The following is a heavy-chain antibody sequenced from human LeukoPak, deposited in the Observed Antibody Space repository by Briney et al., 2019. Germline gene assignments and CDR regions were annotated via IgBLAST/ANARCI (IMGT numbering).Heavy chain of an antibody. Sequence: PGGSLRLSCATSGXTFDSYWMSWVRQAPGKGLEWVANIKEDGSEKYYVDSVKGRFTISRDNAKNSVYLQMNSLRAEDTAVYYCAREVGSAARGRWGQGTLVTVSS. CDR2: IKEDGSEK. J-gene: IGHJ4*02. CDR1: GXTFDSYW. D-gene: IGHD2-2*01. V-gene: IGHV3-7*05. CDR3: AREVGSAARGR.